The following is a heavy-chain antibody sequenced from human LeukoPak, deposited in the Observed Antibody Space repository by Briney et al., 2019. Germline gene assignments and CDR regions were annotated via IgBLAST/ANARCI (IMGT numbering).Heavy chain of an antibody. CDR1: VFTSSDYT. V-gene: IGHV3-23*01. Sequence: GGSLRLFCAASVFTSSDYTTNWARDAPGKALECVSDISVSDDRTYYADSVKGRFTMSRDNSHNMLYLQMNSLRAEDTAVYYCAKDRYCGSTNCPYDYWGQGTLVSLSS. J-gene: IGHJ4*02. CDR2: ISVSDDRT. CDR3: AKDRYCGSTNCPYDY. D-gene: IGHD2-2*01.